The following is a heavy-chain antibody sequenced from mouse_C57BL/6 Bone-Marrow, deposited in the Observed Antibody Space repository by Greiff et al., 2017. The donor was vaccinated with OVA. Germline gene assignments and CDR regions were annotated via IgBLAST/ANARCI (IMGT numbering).Heavy chain of an antibody. CDR2: ISSGSSTI. Sequence: EVQLVESGGGLVKPGASLKLSCAASGFTFSDYGMHWVRQAPEKGLEWVAYISSGSSTIYYADTVKGRFTFSRDNSTSTMYMQMNGLRCEDRAMYYCARRGIATVVAPYIDYWGQGTTLTVSS. J-gene: IGHJ2*01. V-gene: IGHV5-17*01. CDR3: ARRGIATVVAPYIDY. CDR1: GFTFSDYG. D-gene: IGHD1-1*01.